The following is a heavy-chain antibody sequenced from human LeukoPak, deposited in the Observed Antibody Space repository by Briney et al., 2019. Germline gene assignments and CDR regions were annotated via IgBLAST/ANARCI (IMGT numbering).Heavy chain of an antibody. CDR2: IYHSGST. Sequence: SETLSLTCTVSGYSISSGYYWGWIRQPPGQGLEWIGSIYHSGSTNYNPSLKSRVTISVDTSKNQFSLKLSSVTAADTAVYYCARGLIRRITMVRGVMYGSPFDYWGQGTLVTVSS. CDR1: GYSISSGYY. CDR3: ARGLIRRITMVRGVMYGSPFDY. D-gene: IGHD3-10*01. J-gene: IGHJ4*02. V-gene: IGHV4-38-2*02.